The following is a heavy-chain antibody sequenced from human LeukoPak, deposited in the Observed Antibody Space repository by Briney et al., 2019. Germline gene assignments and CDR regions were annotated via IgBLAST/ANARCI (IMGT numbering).Heavy chain of an antibody. Sequence: EASVKVSCKASGGTFSSYAISWVRQAPGQGLEWMGGIIPIFGTANYAQKFQGRVTITADESTSTAYMELSSLRSEDTAVYYCARDFNDFWSGYYFSEAYYGMDVWGQGTTVTVSS. CDR3: ARDFNDFWSGYYFSEAYYGMDV. CDR1: GGTFSSYA. CDR2: IIPIFGTA. D-gene: IGHD3-3*01. J-gene: IGHJ6*02. V-gene: IGHV1-69*13.